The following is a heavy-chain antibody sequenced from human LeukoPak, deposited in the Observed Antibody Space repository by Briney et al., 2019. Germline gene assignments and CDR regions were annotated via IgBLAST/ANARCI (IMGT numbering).Heavy chain of an antibody. CDR3: ICLDY. CDR2: VRANGDNT. Sequence: GGSLRLSCAASGFSFSTYVMSWVRQAPGKGLEWVSGVRANGDNTYYADSVKGRFTIARDNSKDTLSLQMNNLRAEDTAIYYCICLDYWGQGTLVTVSS. CDR1: GFSFSTYV. V-gene: IGHV3-23*01. J-gene: IGHJ4*02.